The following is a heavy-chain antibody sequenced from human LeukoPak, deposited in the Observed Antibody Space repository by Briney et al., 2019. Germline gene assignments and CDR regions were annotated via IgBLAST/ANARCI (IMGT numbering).Heavy chain of an antibody. D-gene: IGHD1-26*01. J-gene: IGHJ1*01. Sequence: GGSLRLSCAASGFTVSNNHMNWVRQAPGKGLEWVSVIFNGGSTYYADSVKGRFTISRDISKNTLYLQMNSLRAEDTAVYYCATSIVGFTYDEHFQHWGQGTLVTVSS. CDR3: ATSIVGFTYDEHFQH. V-gene: IGHV3-53*01. CDR2: IFNGGST. CDR1: GFTVSNNH.